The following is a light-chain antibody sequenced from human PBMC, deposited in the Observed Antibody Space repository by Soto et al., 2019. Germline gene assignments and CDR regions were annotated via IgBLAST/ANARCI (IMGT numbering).Light chain of an antibody. J-gene: IGKJ1*01. CDR1: QNIDRW. CDR3: QHYNSYGT. Sequence: IQPTQSPSTLPASVVDTVTITCRASQNIDRWVAWYQQKSGKAPRLFIYHASSLETGVPARFSGSGSGTDFTLTISSVQPDDFAIYYCQHYNSYGTFGQGTKVDI. V-gene: IGKV1-5*01. CDR2: HAS.